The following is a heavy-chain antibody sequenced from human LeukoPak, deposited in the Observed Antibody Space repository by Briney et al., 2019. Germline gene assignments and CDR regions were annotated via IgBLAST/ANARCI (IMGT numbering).Heavy chain of an antibody. D-gene: IGHD2-15*01. CDR1: GFTFSSYA. Sequence: GASLRPSCAASGFTFSSYAMSWVRQAPGKGLEWVSAISGSGSSTYYADSVKGRFTISRDNSKNTLYLQMNSLRAEDTAVYYCAKDRYCSGGSCYSGFDYWGQGTLVTVSS. V-gene: IGHV3-23*01. CDR3: AKDRYCSGGSCYSGFDY. J-gene: IGHJ4*02. CDR2: ISGSGSST.